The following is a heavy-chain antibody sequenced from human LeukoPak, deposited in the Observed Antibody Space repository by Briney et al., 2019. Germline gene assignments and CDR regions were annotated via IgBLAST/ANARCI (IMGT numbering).Heavy chain of an antibody. J-gene: IGHJ5*02. V-gene: IGHV3-48*03. Sequence: GGSLRLSCAASGFTFSSYEMQWVRQAPGEGLEWVSYISSSGSTIYYADSVKGRFTISRDNAKNSLYLQMNSLRAENTAVYYCAREGGIAAAPRDNWFDPWGQGTLVTVSS. D-gene: IGHD6-13*01. CDR2: ISSSGSTI. CDR1: GFTFSSYE. CDR3: AREGGIAAAPRDNWFDP.